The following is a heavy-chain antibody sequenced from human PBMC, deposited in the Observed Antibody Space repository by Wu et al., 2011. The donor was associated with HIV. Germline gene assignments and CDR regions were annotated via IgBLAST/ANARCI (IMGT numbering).Heavy chain of an antibody. CDR1: GYTFTGYY. J-gene: IGHJ6*04. Sequence: QVQLVQSGAEVKKPGASVKVSCKTSGYTFTGYYIHWVRQAPGQGLDWMGWINPNSGGTNYAQKFQGRVTMTRDTSITTAYMELSSLRSDDTAVYYCVRDLGAVRRYMDVWGTGTSGHRSPQ. CDR3: VRDLGAVRRYMDV. CDR2: INPNSGGT. D-gene: IGHD3-16*01. V-gene: IGHV1-2*02.